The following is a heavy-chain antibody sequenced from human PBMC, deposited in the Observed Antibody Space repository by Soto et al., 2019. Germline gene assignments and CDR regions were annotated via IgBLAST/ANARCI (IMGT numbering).Heavy chain of an antibody. J-gene: IGHJ4*02. CDR3: ASHYDSSGYYSRGLDY. Sequence: QVQLVQSGAAVKKPGSSVKVSCKASGGTFSSYAISWVRQAPGQGLEWLGWIIPIFGTADYAQKFQGRVTITADESTSTVNMELSSLRSEDTAVYYCASHYDSSGYYSRGLDYWGQGTLVTVSS. CDR1: GGTFSSYA. CDR2: IIPIFGTA. D-gene: IGHD3-22*01. V-gene: IGHV1-69*12.